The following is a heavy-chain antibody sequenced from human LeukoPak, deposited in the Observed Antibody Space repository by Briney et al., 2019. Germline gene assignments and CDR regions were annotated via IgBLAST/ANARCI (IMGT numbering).Heavy chain of an antibody. J-gene: IGHJ4*02. CDR3: ARGRSRSSDTDY. Sequence: SGGSLRLSCAASGFTFSTYAMSWVRQAPGKGLEWVSVIYSGGSTYYADSVKGRFTISRDNSKNTLYLQMNSLRAEDTAVYYCARGRSRSSDTDYWGQGTLVTVSS. CDR1: GFTFSTYA. V-gene: IGHV3-53*01. D-gene: IGHD6-6*01. CDR2: IYSGGST.